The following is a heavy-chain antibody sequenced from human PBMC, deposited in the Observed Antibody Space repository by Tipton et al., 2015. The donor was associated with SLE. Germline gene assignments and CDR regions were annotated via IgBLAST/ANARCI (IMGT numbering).Heavy chain of an antibody. CDR1: GESFSDFY. D-gene: IGHD1-26*01. CDR2: SNHSGST. J-gene: IGHJ4*02. CDR3: ARDQGGR. V-gene: IGHV4-34*01. Sequence: TLSLTCAVYGESFSDFYWSWIRQPPGKGLEWIGESNHSGSTNYNPSLKSRVTISVDTSKNQFSLELRSVTAADTAVYYCARDQGGRWGQGTLVTVS.